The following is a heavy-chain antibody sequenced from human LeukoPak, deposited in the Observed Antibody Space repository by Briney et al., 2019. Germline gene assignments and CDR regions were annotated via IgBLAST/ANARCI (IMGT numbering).Heavy chain of an antibody. CDR1: GYTFTSYD. D-gene: IGHD2-15*01. CDR3: ARGVGHCSGGSCYLGH. CDR2: MNPNSGNT. V-gene: IGHV1-8*01. J-gene: IGHJ4*02. Sequence: GASVKVSCKASGYTFTSYDINWVRRATGQGLEWMGWMNPNSGNTGYAQEFQGRVTMTRNTSISTAYMELSSLRSEDTAVYYCARGVGHCSGGSCYLGHWGQGTLVTVSS.